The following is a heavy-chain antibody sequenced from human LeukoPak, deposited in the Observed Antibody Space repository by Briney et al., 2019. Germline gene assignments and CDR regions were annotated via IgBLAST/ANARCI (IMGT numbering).Heavy chain of an antibody. D-gene: IGHD1-14*01. Sequence: ASVKVSCKASGYTFSTYYMHWVRQAPGQGLEWMGLINPSSGSTSYAQKFQGRVTMTTDTSSNTAYMELRSLRSDDTAVYYCARDPTRQPVDYWGQGTLVTVSS. CDR2: INPSSGST. V-gene: IGHV1-46*01. J-gene: IGHJ4*02. CDR3: ARDPTRQPVDY. CDR1: GYTFSTYY.